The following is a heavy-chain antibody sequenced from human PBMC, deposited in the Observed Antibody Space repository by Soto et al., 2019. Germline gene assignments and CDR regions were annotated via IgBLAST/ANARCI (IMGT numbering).Heavy chain of an antibody. CDR3: GRSVFP. V-gene: IGHV4-31*01. CDR1: GGSITSGGYY. J-gene: IGHJ5*02. CDR2: IYYSGFT. Sequence: QVQLQESGPGLVKPSQTLSLTCTVSGGSITSGGYYWSWIRQHPGKGLEWIGYIYYSGFTYYNPYLKRLFITTGGSSNIQISLKLCSVAAAGSAVSYTGRSVFPCGQGTLVTGS.